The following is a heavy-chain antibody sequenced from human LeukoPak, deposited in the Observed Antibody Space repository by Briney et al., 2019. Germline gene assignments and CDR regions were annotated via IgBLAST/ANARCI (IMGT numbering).Heavy chain of an antibody. J-gene: IGHJ4*02. CDR2: IKQDGSDK. CDR3: ATVPAGHYFDY. D-gene: IGHD2-2*01. Sequence: GGSLRLSCAGSGFSFSNYWMTWVRQAPGKGLEWVANIKQDGSDKYYVDSVKGRFTISRVNAKNSLYLQMNSLRAEDTAVYYCATVPAGHYFDYWGQGTLVIVSS. CDR1: GFSFSNYW. V-gene: IGHV3-7*01.